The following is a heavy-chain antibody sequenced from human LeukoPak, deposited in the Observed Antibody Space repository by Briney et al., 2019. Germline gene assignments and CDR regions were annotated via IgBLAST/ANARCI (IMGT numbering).Heavy chain of an antibody. V-gene: IGHV3-7*01. J-gene: IGHJ3*02. D-gene: IGHD1-26*01. Sequence: PGGSLRLSCAASGFTFSSYWMSWVRQAPGKGLEWVANIKQDGSEKYYVDSVKGRFTISRDNAKNSLYLQMNSLRAEDTAVYYCAKRGANGRYDAFDIWGQGTMVTVSS. CDR2: IKQDGSEK. CDR1: GFTFSSYW. CDR3: AKRGANGRYDAFDI.